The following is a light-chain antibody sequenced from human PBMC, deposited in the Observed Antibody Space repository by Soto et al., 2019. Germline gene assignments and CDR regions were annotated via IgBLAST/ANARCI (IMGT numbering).Light chain of an antibody. J-gene: IGKJ1*01. CDR1: QSVSID. CDR2: GAS. V-gene: IGKV3-15*01. Sequence: VVKKSPDALSVYPGERATLSCRASQSVSIDLAWYQQTPGQAPRLLIYGASTRATGVPPTFSGSASGTEFTLTISSLQSEDFTVYYCPHSTLWPLTFGQGSIVDIK. CDR3: PHSTLWPLT.